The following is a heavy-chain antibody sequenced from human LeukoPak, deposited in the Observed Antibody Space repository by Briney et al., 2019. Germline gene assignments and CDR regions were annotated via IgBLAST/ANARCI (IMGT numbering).Heavy chain of an antibody. V-gene: IGHV1-8*01. D-gene: IGHD3-22*01. Sequence: ASVKVSCKASGYTFTSYDINWVRQATGQGLEWMGWMNPNSGNTGSARKFQGRVSMTRNTPISTAYMELSSLRSEDTAVYYCARVGYDGSGYYLHDYWGQGTLVTVSS. CDR2: MNPNSGNT. CDR3: ARVGYDGSGYYLHDY. J-gene: IGHJ4*02. CDR1: GYTFTSYD.